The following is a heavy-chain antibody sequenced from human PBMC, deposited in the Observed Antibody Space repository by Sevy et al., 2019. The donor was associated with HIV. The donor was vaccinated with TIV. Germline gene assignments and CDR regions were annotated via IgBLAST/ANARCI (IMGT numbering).Heavy chain of an antibody. D-gene: IGHD3-16*01. V-gene: IGHV3-33*07. J-gene: IGHJ6*02. CDR1: GFSFSNYG. CDR3: ARGQGDDYNYGLDV. Sequence: GGSLRLSCAASGFSFSNYGMYWFRQAPGKGLEWVAVIWFDGSDHYYGNSVKGRFTISSDNSKNTLYLQMNSLRAEDTAVYYCARGQGDDYNYGLDVWGQGTTVTVSS. CDR2: IWFDGSDH.